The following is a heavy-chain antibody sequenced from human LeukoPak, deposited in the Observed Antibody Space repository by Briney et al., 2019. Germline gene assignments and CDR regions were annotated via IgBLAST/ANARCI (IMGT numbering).Heavy chain of an antibody. D-gene: IGHD2-2*01. CDR2: IYYSGST. J-gene: IGHJ4*02. V-gene: IGHV4-59*01. Sequence: SETLSLTCTVSGGSISSYYWRWIRQPPGKGLEWIGYIYYSGSTNYNPSLKSRVTISVDTSKNQFSLKLSSVTAADTAVYYCASTSGYDPLTAFDYWGPRTLVTVSS. CDR3: ASTSGYDPLTAFDY. CDR1: GGSISSYY.